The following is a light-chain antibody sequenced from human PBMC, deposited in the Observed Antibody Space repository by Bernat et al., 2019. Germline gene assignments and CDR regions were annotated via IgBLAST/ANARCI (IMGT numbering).Light chain of an antibody. Sequence: QSALTQPASVSGSPVQSLTISCTGTSNDVGGYNYVSWYQQHPGKAPKLMIYDVTNRPSGVSNRFFGSKSGNTASLTISGLQDEDEADYYCSSYTSSSIYVFGTGTKVTVL. V-gene: IGLV2-14*01. CDR2: DVT. J-gene: IGLJ1*01. CDR3: SSYTSSSIYV. CDR1: SNDVGGYNY.